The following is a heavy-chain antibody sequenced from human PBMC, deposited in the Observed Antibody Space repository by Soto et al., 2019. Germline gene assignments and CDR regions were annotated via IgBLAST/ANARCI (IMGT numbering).Heavy chain of an antibody. J-gene: IGHJ4*02. V-gene: IGHV4-31*03. CDR1: GGSIISGGYY. CDR3: ARPDFDWPPLSY. Sequence: SETLSLTCTVSGGSIISGGYYWSWIRQHPERGLEWMGYIYHSGPTTYNPSLKSRITMSVDTSKYQFSLNLTSVTAADTAVYYCARPDFDWPPLSYWGQGTLVTVSS. CDR2: IYHSGPT. D-gene: IGHD3-9*01.